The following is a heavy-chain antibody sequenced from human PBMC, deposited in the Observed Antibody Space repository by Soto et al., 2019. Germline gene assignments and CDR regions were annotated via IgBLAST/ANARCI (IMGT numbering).Heavy chain of an antibody. Sequence: GGSLRLSCAASGFTFSSYAMSWVRQAPGKGLEWVSAISGSGGSTYYADSVKGRFTISRDNSKNTLYLQMNSLRAEDTAVYYCAKDSAISQGDIVVVPAADYSPEYYFDYWGQGTLVTVSS. CDR1: GFTFSSYA. V-gene: IGHV3-23*01. D-gene: IGHD2-2*01. CDR2: ISGSGGST. CDR3: AKDSAISQGDIVVVPAADYSPEYYFDY. J-gene: IGHJ4*02.